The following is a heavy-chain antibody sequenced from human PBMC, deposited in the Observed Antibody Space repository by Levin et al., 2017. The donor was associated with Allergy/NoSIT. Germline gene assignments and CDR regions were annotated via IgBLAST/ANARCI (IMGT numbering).Heavy chain of an antibody. V-gene: IGHV3-30*18. J-gene: IGHJ3*02. CDR3: AKDGFDI. CDR2: LSFDGKSQ. Sequence: PPGGSLRLSCAASGFSFRTYGVHWVRQAPGKGLEWVAVLSFDGKSQFYIDSVKGRFSISRDNSKNMTYLQMNSLRPEDAAVYYCAKDGFDIWGQGTLVTVSS. CDR1: GFSFRTYG. D-gene: IGHD2-2*03.